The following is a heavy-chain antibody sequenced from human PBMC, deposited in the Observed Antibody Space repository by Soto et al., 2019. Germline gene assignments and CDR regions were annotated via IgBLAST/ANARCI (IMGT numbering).Heavy chain of an antibody. CDR2: IIPIFGTA. Sequence: QVQLVQSGAEVQKPGSSVKVSCKASGGTFSSYAISWVRQAPGQGLEWMGGIIPIFGTANYAQKFQGKVKITADESRSTAYMELSSLRSEDTAVYYCARGGQTIDSSGYSDYWGQGTLVTVSS. CDR3: ARGGQTIDSSGYSDY. CDR1: GGTFSSYA. D-gene: IGHD3-22*01. J-gene: IGHJ4*02. V-gene: IGHV1-69*01.